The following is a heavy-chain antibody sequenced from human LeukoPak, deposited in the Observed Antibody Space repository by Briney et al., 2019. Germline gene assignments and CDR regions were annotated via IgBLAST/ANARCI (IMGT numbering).Heavy chain of an antibody. CDR3: ARGSPYDYIWGGYRPHFFDY. V-gene: IGHV4-31*03. D-gene: IGHD3-16*02. Sequence: PSETLSLTCTVSGGSISSGGYYWSWIRQHPGKGLEWIGYIYHSGSTYYDPSLKSRVTISVDTSKNQFSLKLSSVTAADTAVYYCARGSPYDYIWGGYRPHFFDYWGQGTLVTVSS. J-gene: IGHJ4*02. CDR2: IYHSGST. CDR1: GGSISSGGYY.